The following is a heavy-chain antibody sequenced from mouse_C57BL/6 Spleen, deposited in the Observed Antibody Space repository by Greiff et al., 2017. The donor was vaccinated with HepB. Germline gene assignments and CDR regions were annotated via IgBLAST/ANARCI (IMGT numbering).Heavy chain of an antibody. Sequence: QVQLQQSGAELVRPGTSVKVSCKASGYAFTNYLIEWVKQRPGQGLEWIGVINPGSGGTNYNEKFKGKATLTADKSSSTAYMQLSSLTSEDSAVYFCARDDYDGRGHGMDYWGQGTSVTVSS. J-gene: IGHJ4*01. D-gene: IGHD2-4*01. CDR3: ARDDYDGRGHGMDY. V-gene: IGHV1-54*01. CDR1: GYAFTNYL. CDR2: INPGSGGT.